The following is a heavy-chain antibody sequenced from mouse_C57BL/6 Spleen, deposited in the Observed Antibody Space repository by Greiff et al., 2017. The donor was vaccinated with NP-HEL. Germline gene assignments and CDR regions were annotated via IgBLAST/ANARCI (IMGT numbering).Heavy chain of an antibody. J-gene: IGHJ4*01. D-gene: IGHD1-1*01. V-gene: IGHV1-64*01. CDR2: IHPNSGST. Sequence: QVQLQQPGAELVKPGASVKLSCKASGYTFTSYWMHWVKQRPGQGLEWIGMIHPNSGSTNYNEKFKSKATLTVDKSSSTAYMQLSSLTSEDSAVYYCASIYYYGSDAMDYWGQGTSVTVSS. CDR3: ASIYYYGSDAMDY. CDR1: GYTFTSYW.